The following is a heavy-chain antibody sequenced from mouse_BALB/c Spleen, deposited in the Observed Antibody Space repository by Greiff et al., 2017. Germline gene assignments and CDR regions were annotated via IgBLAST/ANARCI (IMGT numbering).Heavy chain of an antibody. CDR2: INPYNDGT. CDR1: GYTFTSYV. J-gene: IGHJ3*01. V-gene: IGHV1-14*01. CDR3: ARKGDYAWFAY. D-gene: IGHD2-4*01. Sequence: QLQESGPELVKPGASVKMSCKASGYTFTSYVMHWVKQKPGQGLEWIGYINPYNDGTKYNEKFKGKATLTSDKSSSTAYMELSSLTSEDSAVYYCARKGDYAWFAYWGQGTLVTVSA.